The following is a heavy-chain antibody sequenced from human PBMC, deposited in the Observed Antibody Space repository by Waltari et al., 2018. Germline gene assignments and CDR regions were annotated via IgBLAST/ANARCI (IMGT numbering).Heavy chain of an antibody. CDR1: GGSISSGGYY. V-gene: IGHV4-31*03. Sequence: QVQLQESGPGLVKPSQTLSLTCTVSGGSISSGGYYWSWIRQHPGKGLEWNWYIYYSGSTSYNPPLKSRVTISVDTSKNQFPLKLSSVTAADTAVYYCARMVGATRGGFDPWGQGTLVTVSS. CDR3: ARMVGATRGGFDP. D-gene: IGHD1-26*01. J-gene: IGHJ5*02. CDR2: IYYSGST.